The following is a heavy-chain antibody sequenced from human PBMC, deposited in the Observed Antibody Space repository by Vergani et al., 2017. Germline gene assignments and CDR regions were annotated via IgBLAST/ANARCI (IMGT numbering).Heavy chain of an antibody. Sequence: EVQLLESGGGLVQPGGSLRLSCAASGFTFSTYAMTWVRQAPGKGLEWVSTISSDGGSTYYADSVKGRFTTSRDSSKNTLYLQMNSLSAGDTAVYYCAKANPRNSGYDYLYYYHAMDVWGQGTTVTVSS. V-gene: IGHV3-23*01. J-gene: IGHJ6*02. CDR2: ISSDGGST. D-gene: IGHD5-12*01. CDR3: AKANPRNSGYDYLYYYHAMDV. CDR1: GFTFSTYA.